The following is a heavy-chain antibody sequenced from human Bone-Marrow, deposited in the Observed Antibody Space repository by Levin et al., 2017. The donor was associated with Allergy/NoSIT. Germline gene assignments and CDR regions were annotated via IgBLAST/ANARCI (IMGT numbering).Heavy chain of an antibody. J-gene: IGHJ4*02. D-gene: IGHD3-22*01. Sequence: SETLSLTCTVSGDSIGDFYWSWIRQTPGKGLEWMGFIYATRNTKYNPSLQSRVTISADTSKNQFSLTLTSVTAADTAVYYCARRKNIGYFDFWGQGALVTVSS. CDR3: ARRKNIGYFDF. CDR1: GDSIGDFY. CDR2: IYATRNT. V-gene: IGHV4-59*08.